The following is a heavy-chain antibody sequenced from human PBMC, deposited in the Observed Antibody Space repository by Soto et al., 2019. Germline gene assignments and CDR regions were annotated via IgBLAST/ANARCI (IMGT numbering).Heavy chain of an antibody. CDR2: IFSNDEN. V-gene: IGHV2-26*01. CDR1: GFSLSNAKMG. CDR3: VRFAYAGFQDLLFLDY. Sequence: QVTLKESGPVLVKPTETLTLTCTVSGFSLSNAKMGVSWIRQPPGKALEWLAHIFSNDENSYSTSLKTRLTLSKDTSKCQVVLSMTNVEPVDTATYYCVRFAYAGFQDLLFLDYWGQGALVTVSS. J-gene: IGHJ4*02. D-gene: IGHD3-9*01.